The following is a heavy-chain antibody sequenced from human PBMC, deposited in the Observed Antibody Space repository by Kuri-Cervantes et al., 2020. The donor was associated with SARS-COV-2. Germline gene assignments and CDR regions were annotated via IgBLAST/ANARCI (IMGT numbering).Heavy chain of an antibody. V-gene: IGHV3-48*03. Sequence: LSLSCAASGFTFSSYEMNWVRQAPGKGLEWVSYISSSGSTIYYADSVKGRFTISRDNAKNSLYLQMNSLRAEDTAVYYCARAPSSSSPPVWGQGTTVTVSS. J-gene: IGHJ6*02. CDR2: ISSSGSTI. CDR3: ARAPSSSSPPV. D-gene: IGHD6-6*01. CDR1: GFTFSSYE.